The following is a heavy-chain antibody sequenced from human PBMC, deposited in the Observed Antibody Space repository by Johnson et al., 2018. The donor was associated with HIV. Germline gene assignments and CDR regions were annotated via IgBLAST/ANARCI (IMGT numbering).Heavy chain of an antibody. CDR3: ARETHYYDSSGYYVDAFDI. Sequence: VQLVESGGGVVQPGTSLRLSCAASGFTFSRYWMSWVRQAPGKGLEWVANINQDGSEKYYVDSVKGRITISRDNAKNSLYLQMNSLRAADTALYYCARETHYYDSSGYYVDAFDIWGQGTMVTVSS. D-gene: IGHD3-22*01. CDR1: GFTFSRYW. J-gene: IGHJ3*02. V-gene: IGHV3-7*03. CDR2: INQDGSEK.